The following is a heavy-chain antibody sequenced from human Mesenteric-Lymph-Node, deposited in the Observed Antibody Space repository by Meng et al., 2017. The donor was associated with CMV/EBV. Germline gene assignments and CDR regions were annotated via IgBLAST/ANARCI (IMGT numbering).Heavy chain of an antibody. CDR1: GFTFSSYS. CDR2: ISSSSSTI. V-gene: IGHV3-48*04. D-gene: IGHD6-13*01. Sequence: GGSLRLSCAASGFTFSSYSMNWVRQAPGKGLEWVSYISSSSSTIYYADSVKGRFTISRDNAKNSLYLQMNSLRAEDTAVYHCARGSFKAAGLFDSWGQGTLVTVSS. CDR3: ARGSFKAAGLFDS. J-gene: IGHJ4*02.